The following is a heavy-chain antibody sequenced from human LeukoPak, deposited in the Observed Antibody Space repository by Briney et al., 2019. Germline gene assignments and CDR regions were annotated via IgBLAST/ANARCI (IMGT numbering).Heavy chain of an antibody. CDR2: IFYSGST. V-gene: IGHV4-39*01. Sequence: SETLSLTCTVSGGSISSSSYYWGWIRQPPGKGLEWIGSIFYSGSTDYNPSLKSRVTISVDTSKNQFSLKLSSVTAADTAVYYCARHICDSYLNWFDPWGQGTLVTVSS. D-gene: IGHD2-21*01. CDR3: ARHICDSYLNWFDP. J-gene: IGHJ5*02. CDR1: GGSISSSSYY.